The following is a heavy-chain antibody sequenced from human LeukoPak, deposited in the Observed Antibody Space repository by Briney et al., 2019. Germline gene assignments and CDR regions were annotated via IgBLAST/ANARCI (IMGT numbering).Heavy chain of an antibody. CDR1: GYTFTSYA. V-gene: IGHV1-3*01. CDR3: ASQEGLWFRAQLWPSLDY. D-gene: IGHD5-18*01. J-gene: IGHJ4*02. CDR2: INAGNGNT. Sequence: ASVKVSCKASGYTFTSYAMHWVRQAPGQRLEWMGWINAGNGNTKYSQKFQGRVTITRDTSASTAYMELSSLRSEDTAVYYCASQEGLWFRAQLWPSLDYWGQGTLVTVSS.